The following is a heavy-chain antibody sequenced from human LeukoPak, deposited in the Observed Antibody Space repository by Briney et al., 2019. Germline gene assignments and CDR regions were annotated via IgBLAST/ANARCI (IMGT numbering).Heavy chain of an antibody. CDR1: GYTFTGYY. V-gene: IGHV1-2*02. CDR3: ARQFDDPYGPPFTGFLKNWFDP. CDR2: INPNSGGT. J-gene: IGHJ5*02. D-gene: IGHD3-10*01. Sequence: ASVKVSCKASGYTFTGYYMHWVRQAPAQGLEWMGWINPNSGGTNYAQKFQGRVTMTRDTSISTAYMELSRLRSDDTAVYYCARQFDDPYGPPFTGFLKNWFDPWGQGTLVTVSS.